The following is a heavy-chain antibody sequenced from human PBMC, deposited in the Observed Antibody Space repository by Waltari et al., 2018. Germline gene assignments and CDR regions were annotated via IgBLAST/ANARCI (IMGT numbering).Heavy chain of an antibody. D-gene: IGHD3-16*01. V-gene: IGHV3-23*01. CDR1: GFTFSSYA. CDR2: VRGSGGST. J-gene: IGHJ4*02. Sequence: EVQLLESGGGLVQPGGSLRLSCAASGFTFSSYAMSWVRQAPGKGGEWVSGVRGSGGSTYYADPVKGRFTISRDNSKNTLYLQMNSLRAEDTALYYCAKGYDYIWGSYYFDYWGQGTLVTVSS. CDR3: AKGYDYIWGSYYFDY.